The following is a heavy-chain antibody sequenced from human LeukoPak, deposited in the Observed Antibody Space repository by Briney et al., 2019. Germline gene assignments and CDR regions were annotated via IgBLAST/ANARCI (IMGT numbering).Heavy chain of an antibody. D-gene: IGHD3-10*01. CDR1: GFTFSSYS. CDR2: IASSSSTI. V-gene: IGHV3-48*01. Sequence: PGGSLRLFCATSGFTFSSYSMNWVRQAPGKGLEWVSYIASSSSTIYYADSVKGRFTISRDNAKNSLYLQMNSLRAEDTAVYYCARDHGSGSYYAFDIWGQGTMVTVSS. CDR3: ARDHGSGSYYAFDI. J-gene: IGHJ3*02.